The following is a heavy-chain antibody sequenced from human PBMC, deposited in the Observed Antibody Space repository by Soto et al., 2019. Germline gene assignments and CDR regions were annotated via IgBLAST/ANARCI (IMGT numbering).Heavy chain of an antibody. V-gene: IGHV5-51*01. Sequence: GESLKISCKGSGYSFTSYWIGWVRQMPGKGLEWMGIIYPGDSDTRYSPSFQGQVTISADKSISTAYLQWSSLKASDTAVYYCTRGVRGYNYYIYFDYWGQGTLVTVSS. J-gene: IGHJ4*02. D-gene: IGHD5-12*01. CDR3: TRGVRGYNYYIYFDY. CDR2: IYPGDSDT. CDR1: GYSFTSYW.